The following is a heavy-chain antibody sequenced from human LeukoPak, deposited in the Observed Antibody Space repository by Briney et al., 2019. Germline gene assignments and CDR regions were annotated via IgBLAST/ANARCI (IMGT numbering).Heavy chain of an antibody. CDR1: GYTFTGYY. D-gene: IGHD2-2*01. Sequence: ATVKVSCKASGYTFTGYYMHWVRQAPGQGLEWMGWINPNSGGTNYAQKFQGRVTMTRDTSISTAYMELSRLRSDDTAVYYCASYQASNTDYFDYWGQGTLVTVSS. CDR2: INPNSGGT. J-gene: IGHJ4*02. V-gene: IGHV1-2*02. CDR3: ASYQASNTDYFDY.